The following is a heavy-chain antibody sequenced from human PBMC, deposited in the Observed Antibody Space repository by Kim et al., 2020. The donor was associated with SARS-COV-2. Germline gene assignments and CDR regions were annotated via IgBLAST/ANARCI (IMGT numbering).Heavy chain of an antibody. CDR1: GLNFGDYA. J-gene: IGHJ4*02. V-gene: IGHV3-49*03. CDR3: TSGPYYYDSAAYYHDY. CDR2: FRSKGYGEQP. D-gene: IGHD3-22*01. Sequence: GGSLRLSCTTSGLNFGDYAMSWFRQAPGKGLEWVASFRSKGYGEQPDYAASVKGRSTISRDDSKRIAYLQMNGLKTEDTAVYYCTSGPYYYDSAAYYHDYWGQGTLVTVSS.